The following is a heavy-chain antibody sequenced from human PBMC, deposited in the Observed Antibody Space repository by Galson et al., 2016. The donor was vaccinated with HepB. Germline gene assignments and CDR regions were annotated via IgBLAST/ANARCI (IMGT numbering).Heavy chain of an antibody. CDR1: GFTFNSCD. Sequence: SLRLSCAASGFTFNSCDMSWVRQIPGKGPEWVSTITRDSSVRPYTGSAEGRFTISRDDFKNTLYLQMNNLRADDTAVYYCAQDASSIPVLALWGQGTSVTVSS. CDR2: ITRDSSVR. J-gene: IGHJ4*02. V-gene: IGHV3-23*01. CDR3: AQDASSIPVLAL. D-gene: IGHD4-11*01.